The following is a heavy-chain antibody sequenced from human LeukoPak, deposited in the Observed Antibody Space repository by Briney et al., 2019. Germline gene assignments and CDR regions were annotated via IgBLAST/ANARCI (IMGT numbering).Heavy chain of an antibody. J-gene: IGHJ6*02. CDR2: IYTSGST. CDR3: ARSEYSSSWYSPGDYYYYGMDV. D-gene: IGHD6-13*01. V-gene: IGHV4-4*07. Sequence: SETLSLTCTVSGGSISSYYWSWIRQPAGKGLEWIGPIYTSGSTNYNPSLKSRVTMSVDTSKNQFSLKLSSVTAADTAVYYCARSEYSSSWYSPGDYYYYGMDVWGQGTTVTVSS. CDR1: GGSISSYY.